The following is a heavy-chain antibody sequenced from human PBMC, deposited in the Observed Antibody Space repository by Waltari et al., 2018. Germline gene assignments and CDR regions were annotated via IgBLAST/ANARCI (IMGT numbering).Heavy chain of an antibody. J-gene: IGHJ3*01. V-gene: IGHV3-23*01. D-gene: IGHD3-3*02. CDR3: AKARPPHFWTTYQDAFDR. CDR1: GFPFSNYA. CDR2: ISGSGNST. Sequence: EVQLLESGGGLVQSGGSLRLYCTASGFPFSNYAMSWVRQTPGKGLEWGCVISGSGNSTNYADSVKGRFTKSRDNSKNILYLQLNSLRVDDTAVYYCAKARPPHFWTTYQDAFDRWGRGTMVTVSS.